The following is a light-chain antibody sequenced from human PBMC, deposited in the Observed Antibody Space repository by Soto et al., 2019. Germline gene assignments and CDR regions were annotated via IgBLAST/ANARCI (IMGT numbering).Light chain of an antibody. V-gene: IGKV1-16*01. J-gene: IGKJ1*01. CDR1: QSITTY. Sequence: DIQMTQSPSSLSASVGDGVTITCRASQSITTYLNWYRQKPGKAPKLLIYAASSLQSGVPSRFSGSGSGTEFTLTISSLQPDDFATYYCQHYNSYSEEFGQGTKVDIK. CDR2: AAS. CDR3: QHYNSYSEE.